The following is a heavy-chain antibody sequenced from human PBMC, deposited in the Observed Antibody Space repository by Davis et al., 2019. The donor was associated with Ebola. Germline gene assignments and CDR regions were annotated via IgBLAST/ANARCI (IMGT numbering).Heavy chain of an antibody. CDR1: GFTFSSYS. CDR3: VRDPALVVTGGGWFFGL. V-gene: IGHV3-21*01. D-gene: IGHD2-21*02. J-gene: IGHJ2*01. CDR2: ISSSSSYI. Sequence: GASLKISCAASGFTFSSYSMNWVRQAPGKGLEWVSSISSSSSYIYYADSVKGRFTVSRDNAKNSLYLQMNSLRAEDTAVYYCVRDPALVVTGGGWFFGLWGRGTLVTVSS.